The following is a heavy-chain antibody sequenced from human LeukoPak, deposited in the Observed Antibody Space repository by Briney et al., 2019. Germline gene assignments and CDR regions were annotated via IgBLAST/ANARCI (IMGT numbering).Heavy chain of an antibody. CDR1: GYTFTSYG. Sequence: GASVKVSCKASGYTFTSYGISWVRQAPGQGLEWMGWISAYNGNTNYAQKLQGRVTMTTDTSTSTAYMELRSLRSDDTAVYYCARARITSYSYGSSYYYMDVWGKGTTVTVSS. J-gene: IGHJ6*03. CDR2: ISAYNGNT. D-gene: IGHD5-18*01. V-gene: IGHV1-18*01. CDR3: ARARITSYSYGSSYYYMDV.